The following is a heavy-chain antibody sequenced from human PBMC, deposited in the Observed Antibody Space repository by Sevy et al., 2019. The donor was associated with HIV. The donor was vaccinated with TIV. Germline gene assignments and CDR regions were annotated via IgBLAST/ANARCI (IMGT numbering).Heavy chain of an antibody. Sequence: SETLSLTCTVSGGSVSSDTYYWTWIRQPPGKGLEFIGYIYYNVRINYNPSLKSRVTISVDTSKNQFSLKVTSVTAAVTAFYYCTRVGGLTDYGMDVWGQGTTVTVSS. CDR1: GGSVSSDTYY. CDR2: IYYNVRI. V-gene: IGHV4-61*01. J-gene: IGHJ6*02. CDR3: TRVGGLTDYGMDV. D-gene: IGHD1-26*01.